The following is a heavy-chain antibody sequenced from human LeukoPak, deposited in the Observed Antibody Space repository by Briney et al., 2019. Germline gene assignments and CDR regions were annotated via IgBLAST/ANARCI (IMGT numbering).Heavy chain of an antibody. Sequence: SVTVSCKASGFTLINSAVQWVRQARGQRLEWVGWIIVGSGQTRYAQKFQERVTITRDMSTSTAFLEVSSLRSEDSAVYYCAAGDTLVRGVIIPFAPWGQGTLVTVSS. V-gene: IGHV1-58*01. CDR3: AAGDTLVRGVIIPFAP. CDR1: GFTLINSA. J-gene: IGHJ5*02. CDR2: IIVGSGQT. D-gene: IGHD3-10*01.